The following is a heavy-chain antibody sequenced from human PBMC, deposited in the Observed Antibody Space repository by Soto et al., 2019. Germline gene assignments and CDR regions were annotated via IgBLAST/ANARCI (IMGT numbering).Heavy chain of an antibody. Sequence: ASVKVSCKASGYTFTTYAMHWVRQAPGQRLEWMGWINTGNGNTKYSQKFQGRVTITADKSTSTAYMELSSLRSEDTAVYYCARTVVPAAMHYYYGMDVWGQGTTVTVSS. V-gene: IGHV1-3*04. CDR2: INTGNGNT. D-gene: IGHD2-2*01. CDR3: ARTVVPAAMHYYYGMDV. CDR1: GYTFTTYA. J-gene: IGHJ6*02.